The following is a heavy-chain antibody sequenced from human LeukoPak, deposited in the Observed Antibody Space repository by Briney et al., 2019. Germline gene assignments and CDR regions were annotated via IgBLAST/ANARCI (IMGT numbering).Heavy chain of an antibody. CDR2: ISSSGSTI. Sequence: PGGSLRLSCAASGFTFSSFWMSWVRQAPGKGLEWVSYISSSGSTIYYADSVKGRFTISRDNAKNSLYLQMNSLRAEDTAVYYCARVRDYGDYGDYWGQGTLVTVSS. CDR3: ARVRDYGDYGDY. V-gene: IGHV3-48*04. J-gene: IGHJ4*02. CDR1: GFTFSSFW. D-gene: IGHD4-17*01.